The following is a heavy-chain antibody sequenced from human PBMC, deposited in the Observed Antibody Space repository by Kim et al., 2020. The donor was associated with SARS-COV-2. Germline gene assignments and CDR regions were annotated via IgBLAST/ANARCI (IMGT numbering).Heavy chain of an antibody. Sequence: GGSLRLSCSASRFTFPNYIMAWVRQAPGKGLEWVSSVSGSGARTQYADSVKGRFTISRDNSKNTLYLQMNSLRVDDTAEYYCAKGLPLTPTLGRVSTGRGTAFDVWGQGTMVTVSS. CDR2: VSGSGART. CDR1: RFTFPNYI. D-gene: IGHD3-16*01. V-gene: IGHV3-23*01. CDR3: AKGLPLTPTLGRVSTGRGTAFDV. J-gene: IGHJ3*01.